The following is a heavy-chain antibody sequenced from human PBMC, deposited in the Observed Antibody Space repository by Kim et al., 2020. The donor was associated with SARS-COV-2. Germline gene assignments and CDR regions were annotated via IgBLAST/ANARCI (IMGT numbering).Heavy chain of an antibody. CDR2: INAGNGNT. Sequence: ASVKVSCKASGYTFTSYAMHWVRQAPGQRLEWMGWINAGNGNTKYSQKFQGRVTITRDTSASTAYMELSSLRSEDTAVYYYARNPSGYSSSWYDSWFDPWGQGTLVTVSS. V-gene: IGHV1-3*01. CDR3: ARNPSGYSSSWYDSWFDP. CDR1: GYTFTSYA. D-gene: IGHD6-13*01. J-gene: IGHJ5*02.